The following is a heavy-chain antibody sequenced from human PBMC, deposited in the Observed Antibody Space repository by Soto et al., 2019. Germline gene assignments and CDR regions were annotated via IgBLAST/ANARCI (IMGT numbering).Heavy chain of an antibody. Sequence: PSETPSLTCTFSGGSISSSSYYWGWIRQPPGKGLEWIGSIYYSGSTYYNPSLKSRVTISVDTSKNQFSLKLSSVTAADTAVYYCARPNQPLRTYGMDVWGQGTTVTVSS. V-gene: IGHV4-39*01. CDR3: ARPNQPLRTYGMDV. J-gene: IGHJ6*02. D-gene: IGHD2-2*01. CDR2: IYYSGST. CDR1: GGSISSSSYY.